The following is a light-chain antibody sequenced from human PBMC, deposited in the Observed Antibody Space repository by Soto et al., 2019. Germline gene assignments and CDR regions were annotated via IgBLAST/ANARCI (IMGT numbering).Light chain of an antibody. CDR1: QSLSSGH. CDR3: QQYYHWPRT. CDR2: GAS. Sequence: EIVLTQSPGTLSLSPGERATLSCRASQSLSSGHLVWFQHKPGQAPRLLIYGASTRATGVPDRFTGSGSGTDFILTITSLQSEDFGIYYCQQYYHWPRTFGQGTKVDIK. J-gene: IGKJ1*01. V-gene: IGKV3-20*01.